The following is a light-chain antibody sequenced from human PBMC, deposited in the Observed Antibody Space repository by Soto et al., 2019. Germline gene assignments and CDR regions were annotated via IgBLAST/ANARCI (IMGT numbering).Light chain of an antibody. J-gene: IGKJ4*01. CDR1: QSIASF. CDR3: LQDYSPLLA. Sequence: DIQMTQSPSSLSASIGDTVTITCRASQSIASFLNWLQLKPGKAPKLLISDTSTLQSGVPSRFSGGGSVPEFTLTIRSLQPEDSALYFCLQDYSPLLAFGAGTNVDIK. CDR2: DTS. V-gene: IGKV1-39*01.